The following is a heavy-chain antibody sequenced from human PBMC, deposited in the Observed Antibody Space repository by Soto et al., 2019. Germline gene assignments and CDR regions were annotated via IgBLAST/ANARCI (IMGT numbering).Heavy chain of an antibody. J-gene: IGHJ6*02. CDR3: ARGPSDYGMDV. CDR2: MNPNSGKT. V-gene: IGHV1-8*01. Sequence: WASVKVSCKASGYTFTSYDINWVRQATGQGLEWMGWMNPNSGKTGYAQKFQGRVTMTRHTSISTAYMELSSLRSEDTAVYYCARGPSDYGMDVWGQGTTVTVSS. CDR1: GYTFTSYD.